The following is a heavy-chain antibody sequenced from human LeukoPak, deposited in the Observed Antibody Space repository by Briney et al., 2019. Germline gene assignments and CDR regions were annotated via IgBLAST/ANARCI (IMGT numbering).Heavy chain of an antibody. V-gene: IGHV3-23*01. CDR3: AKGGRNCGGDCYYDF. CDR2: IGGSGDTT. CDR1: GFTFSSYV. J-gene: IGHJ4*02. D-gene: IGHD2-21*01. Sequence: GGSLRLSCAASGFTFSSYVMNWVRQAPGKGLEWVSAIGGSGDTTYYADSVKGRFTISRDNSKNTLYLEMNSLRAEDTALYYCAKGGRNCGGDCYYDFWGQGTLVTVSS.